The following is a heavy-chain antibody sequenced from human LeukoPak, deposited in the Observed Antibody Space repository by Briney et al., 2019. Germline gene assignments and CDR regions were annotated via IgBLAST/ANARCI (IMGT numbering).Heavy chain of an antibody. V-gene: IGHV3-74*01. J-gene: IGHJ6*03. Sequence: GGSLRLSCAVSGFTFSGHWMFWVRQVPGKGLEWVSSTNSDGSVTGYTDSVKGRFTVSRDNAKNTLFLQMNSLRAEDTAVYYCARVLRYCSGGNCYSGGLGYMDVWGKGTTVTISS. CDR2: TNSDGSVT. D-gene: IGHD2-15*01. CDR3: ARVLRYCSGGNCYSGGLGYMDV. CDR1: GFTFSGHW.